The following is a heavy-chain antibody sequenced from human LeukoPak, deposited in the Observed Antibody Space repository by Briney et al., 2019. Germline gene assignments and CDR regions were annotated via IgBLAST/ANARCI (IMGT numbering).Heavy chain of an antibody. Sequence: ASVKVSCKASGYTFTRYYMHWVRQAPGQGLEWMGIINPSGGSTSYAQKFQGRVTMTRDTSTSTVYMELSSLRSEDTAVYYCASQGVRGVSDYWGQGTLVTVSS. CDR2: INPSGGST. J-gene: IGHJ4*02. D-gene: IGHD3-10*01. CDR1: GYTFTRYY. CDR3: ASQGVRGVSDY. V-gene: IGHV1-46*01.